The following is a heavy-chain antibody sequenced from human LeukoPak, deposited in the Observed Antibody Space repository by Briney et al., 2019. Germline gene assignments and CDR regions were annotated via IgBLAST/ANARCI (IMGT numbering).Heavy chain of an antibody. Sequence: SGTLFLTCTVSGGPLSSYYWSWIRQPPGKGLEGVGYIYYSGSTNYNPSLKSRVTISVDTSKNQFSLKLSSVTAADTAVYYCARGGGIAAAAYYYYYMDVWGKGTTVTVSS. CDR1: GGPLSSYY. D-gene: IGHD6-13*01. CDR2: IYYSGST. V-gene: IGHV4-59*01. CDR3: ARGGGIAAAAYYYYYMDV. J-gene: IGHJ6*03.